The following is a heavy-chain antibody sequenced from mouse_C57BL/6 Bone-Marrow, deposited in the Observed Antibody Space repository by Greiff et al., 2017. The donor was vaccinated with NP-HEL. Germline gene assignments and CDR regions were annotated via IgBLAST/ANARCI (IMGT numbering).Heavy chain of an antibody. J-gene: IGHJ3*01. CDR1: GYTFTDHT. V-gene: IGHV1-78*01. CDR3: ARLYYGYDVGFAY. Sequence: VQLQESDAELVKPGASVKISCKVSGYTFTDHTIHWMKQRPEQGLEWIGYIYPRDGSTKYNEKFKGKATLTADKSSSTAYMQLNSLTSEDSAVYFCARLYYGYDVGFAYWGQGTLVTVSA. D-gene: IGHD2-2*01. CDR2: IYPRDGST.